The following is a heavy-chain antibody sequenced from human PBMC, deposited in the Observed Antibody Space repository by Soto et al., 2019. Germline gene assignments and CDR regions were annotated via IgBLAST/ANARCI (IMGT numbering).Heavy chain of an antibody. V-gene: IGHV1-69*12. CDR3: ARDRAAVAGPYYFDY. Sequence: QVQLVQSGAEVKKPGSSVKVSCKASGGTFSSYAISWVRQAPGQGLEWMGGIIPIFGTANYAQKFQGRVTITADEYTSTAYMELSSLRSEDTAVYYCARDRAAVAGPYYFDYWGQGTLVTVSS. CDR1: GGTFSSYA. CDR2: IIPIFGTA. J-gene: IGHJ4*02. D-gene: IGHD6-19*01.